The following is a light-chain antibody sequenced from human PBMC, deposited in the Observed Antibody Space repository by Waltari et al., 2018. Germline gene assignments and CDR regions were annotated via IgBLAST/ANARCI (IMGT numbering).Light chain of an antibody. CDR2: EVS. Sequence: QSALTQPASVSGSPGQSITISCTGTSVDVGNYNLVSWYQQYPGKAPKLMIYEVSKRPSVVSNRFSGSKSDNTASLTISGLQAEDEADYYGCSFGGSENWVFDGGTKLTVL. CDR3: CSFGGSENWV. J-gene: IGLJ3*02. CDR1: SVDVGNYNL. V-gene: IGLV2-23*02.